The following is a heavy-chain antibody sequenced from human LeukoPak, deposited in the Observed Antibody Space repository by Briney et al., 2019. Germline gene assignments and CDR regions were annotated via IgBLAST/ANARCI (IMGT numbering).Heavy chain of an antibody. CDR1: GFTFSSYW. D-gene: IGHD3-10*01. CDR2: IKQDGTDK. J-gene: IGHJ5*02. V-gene: IGHV3-7*01. CDR3: AVNSNSGTYPT. Sequence: PGGSLRLSCAASGFTFSSYWMSWVRQAPGKGLGWVTNIKQDGTDKTYVDSVKGRFTISRHNAKNSLYMQMNSLRGEDTAVYYCAVNSNSGTYPTWGQGTLVTVSS.